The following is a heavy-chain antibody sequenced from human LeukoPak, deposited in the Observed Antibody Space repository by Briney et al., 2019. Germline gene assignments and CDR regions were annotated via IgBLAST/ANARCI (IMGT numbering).Heavy chain of an antibody. CDR1: GGSISSGGYY. J-gene: IGHJ4*02. Sequence: TLSLTCTVSGGSISSGGYYWSWIRQPPGKGLEWIGYIFHSGSTYYNPSLTSRVTLSVDTSKNQFSLNLTSVTAADTAIYYCARGYSVDYWGQGTLVTVSS. CDR2: IFHSGST. CDR3: ARGYSVDY. V-gene: IGHV4-30-2*01. D-gene: IGHD2-15*01.